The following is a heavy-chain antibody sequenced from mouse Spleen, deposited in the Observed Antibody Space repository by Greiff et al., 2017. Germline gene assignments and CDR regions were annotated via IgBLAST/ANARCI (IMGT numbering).Heavy chain of an antibody. J-gene: IGHJ2*01. V-gene: IGHV1-82*01. CDR2: IYPGDGDT. CDR1: GYAFSSSW. D-gene: IGHD2-4*01. Sequence: QVQLQESGPELVKPGASVKISCKASGYAFSSSWMNWVKQRPGKGLEWIGRIYPGDGDTNYNGKLKGKATLTADKSSSTAYMQLSSLTSEDSAVYFCAGKDYDRDYWGQGTTLTVSS. CDR3: AGKDYDRDY.